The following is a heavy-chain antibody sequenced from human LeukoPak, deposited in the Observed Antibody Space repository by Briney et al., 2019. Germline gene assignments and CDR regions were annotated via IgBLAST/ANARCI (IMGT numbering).Heavy chain of an antibody. CDR1: GFSFSSYE. CDR3: ARDWRDSSGKFPNDAFDI. V-gene: IGHV3-48*03. J-gene: IGHJ3*02. Sequence: GGSLRLSCAASGFSFSSYEMNWVRQAPGKGLDWVSYISSSGRTTYYADSVKGRFTISRDNAKNSLYLQMNSLRAEDTAVYYCARDWRDSSGKFPNDAFDIWGQGTMVTVSS. CDR2: ISSSGRTT. D-gene: IGHD3-22*01.